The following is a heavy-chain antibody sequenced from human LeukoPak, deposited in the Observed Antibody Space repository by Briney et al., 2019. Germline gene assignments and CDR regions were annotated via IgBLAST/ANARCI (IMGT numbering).Heavy chain of an antibody. CDR3: ARDFILAGSHDVFDI. Sequence: GASVKVSCKASGYTFTSYYIHWVRQAPGQGLEWMGWISAYNGDTNYAQKLQGRVTMITDTSTSTVYMELRSLRSDDTALYYCARDFILAGSHDVFDIWGQGTMVTVSS. J-gene: IGHJ3*02. D-gene: IGHD3-10*01. CDR2: ISAYNGDT. V-gene: IGHV1-18*04. CDR1: GYTFTSYY.